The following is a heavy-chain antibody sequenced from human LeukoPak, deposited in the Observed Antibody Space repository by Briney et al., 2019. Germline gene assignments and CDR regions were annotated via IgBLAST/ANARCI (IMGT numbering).Heavy chain of an antibody. CDR3: ARVLGGPDYYYYYMDV. Sequence: SETLSLTCNVSGGSISSSSYYWGWIRQPPGKGLEWIGSIYYSGSTYYNPSLKSRVTISVDTSKNQFSLKLSSVTAADTAMYYCARVLGGPDYYYYYMDVWGKGTTVTVSS. CDR2: IYYSGST. V-gene: IGHV4-39*07. J-gene: IGHJ6*03. CDR1: GGSISSSSYY. D-gene: IGHD3-16*01.